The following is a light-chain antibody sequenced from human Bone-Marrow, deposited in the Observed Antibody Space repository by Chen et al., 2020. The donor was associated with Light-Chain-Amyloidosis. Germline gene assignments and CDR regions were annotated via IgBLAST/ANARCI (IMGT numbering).Light chain of an antibody. CDR3: SSYTITNTLV. V-gene: IGLV2-14*01. J-gene: IGLJ1*01. CDR2: EVT. Sequence: QSALTQPASVSGSPGQSITISCTGTSSDVGGDNHVSWYQQHPDKAPKLMIYEVTTRPSWVPDRFSGSKSDNTASLTISGLQTEDEADDFCSSYTITNTLVFGSGTRVTVL. CDR1: SSDVGGDNH.